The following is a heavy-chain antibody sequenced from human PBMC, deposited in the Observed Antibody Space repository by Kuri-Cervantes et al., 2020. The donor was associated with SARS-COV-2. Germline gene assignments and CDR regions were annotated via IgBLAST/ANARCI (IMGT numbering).Heavy chain of an antibody. CDR3: ARLLPIVATTNYFDY. D-gene: IGHD5-12*01. Sequence: LSLTCAASGFNFSSEAMHWVRQAPGKGLEWVALISYDGSDKYYADPVRGRFTISGDNSKNTLYLQMNSLRAEDAAVYYCARLLPIVATTNYFDYWGQGTLVTVSS. CDR1: GFNFSSEA. J-gene: IGHJ4*02. V-gene: IGHV3-30*03. CDR2: ISYDGSDK.